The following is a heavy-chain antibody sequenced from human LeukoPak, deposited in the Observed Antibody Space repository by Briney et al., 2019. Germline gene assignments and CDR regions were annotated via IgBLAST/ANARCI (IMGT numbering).Heavy chain of an antibody. J-gene: IGHJ4*02. D-gene: IGHD3-10*01. Sequence: GASVKVSCKASGSSFSSYGITWVRQAPGQGLEWMGWINTDNGDTSYAENLQGRVSLTADTSTTTAYMELTSLRSDDTAGYYCSRVFNYYGPGNFQGWGQGTLVTVPS. CDR2: INTDNGDT. CDR1: GSSFSSYG. CDR3: SRVFNYYGPGNFQG. V-gene: IGHV1-18*01.